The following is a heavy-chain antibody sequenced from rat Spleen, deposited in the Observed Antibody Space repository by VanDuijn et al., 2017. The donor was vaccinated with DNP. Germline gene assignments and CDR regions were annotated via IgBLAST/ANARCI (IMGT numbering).Heavy chain of an antibody. Sequence: EVQLVESGGGLVQPGRSLKLSCAASGFTFSDYYMAWVRQAPTKGLEWVAYISYDGDNTYYGNSVKGRFTISRDNAKNTLSLQMSSLGSEDMATYYCARHNSGYDYWGQGVMVTVSS. CDR1: GFTFSDYY. CDR3: ARHNSGYDY. CDR2: ISYDGDNT. V-gene: IGHV5-22*01. J-gene: IGHJ2*01. D-gene: IGHD4-3*01.